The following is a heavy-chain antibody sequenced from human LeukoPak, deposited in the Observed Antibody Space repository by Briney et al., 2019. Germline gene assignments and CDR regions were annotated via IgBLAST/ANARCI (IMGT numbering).Heavy chain of an antibody. CDR2: IYSDGNT. D-gene: IGHD3-3*01. Sequence: TGGSLRLSCAASGFTVSSHYMTWVRQAPGKGLEYVSIIYSDGNTHYADSVKGRFTLSRDNSKNTLYLRMNSLRAEDTAVYYCARDPYYAESGDPWGQGTLVTVSS. V-gene: IGHV3-53*01. CDR3: ARDPYYAESGDP. CDR1: GFTVSSHY. J-gene: IGHJ5*02.